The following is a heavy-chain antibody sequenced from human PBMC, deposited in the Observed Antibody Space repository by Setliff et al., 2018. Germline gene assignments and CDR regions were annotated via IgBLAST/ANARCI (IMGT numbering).Heavy chain of an antibody. D-gene: IGHD3-10*01. CDR3: ARHKSNGSGSYPSLYMDV. V-gene: IGHV4-39*01. J-gene: IGHJ6*03. Sequence: PSETLSLTCRVSGGSISSGNYYWGLIRQPPGKGLEWVATIYYSGSTYSNPSLKSRLIISVDAHDNQFSVKLSSVTAADTAVYYCARHKSNGSGSYPSLYMDVWGKGIMVTVSS. CDR1: GGSISSGNYY. CDR2: IYYSGST.